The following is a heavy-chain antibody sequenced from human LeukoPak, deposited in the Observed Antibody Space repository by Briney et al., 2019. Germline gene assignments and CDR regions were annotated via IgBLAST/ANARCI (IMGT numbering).Heavy chain of an antibody. CDR2: ISSSSSYI. D-gene: IGHD6-13*01. J-gene: IGHJ4*02. CDR3: ARGGVGIAAAGFDY. Sequence: GGSLRLSCAASGFTFSSYSMNWVRQAPGKGLEWVSSISSSSSYIYYADSVKGRFTISRDNAKNSLYLQMNSLRAEDTAVYYCARGGVGIAAAGFDYWAQGTLVTVSS. CDR1: GFTFSSYS. V-gene: IGHV3-21*01.